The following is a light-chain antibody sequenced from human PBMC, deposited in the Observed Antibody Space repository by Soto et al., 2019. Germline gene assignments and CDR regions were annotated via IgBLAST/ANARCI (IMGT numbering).Light chain of an antibody. CDR1: QSVSSSY. CDR2: GAS. CDR3: QQYGSSMYT. Sequence: EIVLTQSPGTLSLSPGERATLSCRASQSVSSSYLAWYQQKPGQAPRLLMYGASSRATGIPDRFSGNGSGTDFTLTISRLEPEDFAVYYCQQYGSSMYTFGQGTKVEIK. J-gene: IGKJ2*01. V-gene: IGKV3-20*01.